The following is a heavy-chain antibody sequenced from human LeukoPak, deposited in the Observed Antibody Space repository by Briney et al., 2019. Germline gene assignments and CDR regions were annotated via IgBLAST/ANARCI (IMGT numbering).Heavy chain of an antibody. Sequence: SETLSLTCTVSGGSISSYYWSWIRQPPGKGLEWIGYIYYSGSTNYNASLKSRVTISVDTSKNQFSLKLRAVTAADTAGYYCARGYCSGGSCYEFYYWGQGTLVTVSS. CDR2: IYYSGST. D-gene: IGHD2-15*01. J-gene: IGHJ4*02. V-gene: IGHV4-59*01. CDR3: ARGYCSGGSCYEFYY. CDR1: GGSISSYY.